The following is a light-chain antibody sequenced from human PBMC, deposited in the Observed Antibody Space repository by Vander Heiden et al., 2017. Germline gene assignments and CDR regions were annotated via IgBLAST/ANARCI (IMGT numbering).Light chain of an antibody. V-gene: IGLV2-14*01. CDR2: EVS. J-gene: IGLJ2*01. Sequence: QSALPQPASVSGSPGQSITLSCTGTSSDVGGYNYVSWYQQHPGKAPKLMMYEVSNRPSGVSNRFSGSKSGNTASLTISGLQAEDEADYYCSSYTSSSTVFGGGTKLTVL. CDR3: SSYTSSSTV. CDR1: SSDVGGYNY.